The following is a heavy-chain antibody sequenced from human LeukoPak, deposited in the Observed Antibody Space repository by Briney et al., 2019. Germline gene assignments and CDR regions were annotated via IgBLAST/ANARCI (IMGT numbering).Heavy chain of an antibody. CDR2: IYYSGST. Sequence: SETLSLTCTVSGGSISSYYWSWIRQPPGKGLEWIGYIYYSGSTNYNPSLKSRVTISVDTSKNQFSLKLSSVTAADTAVYHCARVVPQKYYYDSSGYFDYWGQGTLVTVSS. CDR1: GGSISSYY. D-gene: IGHD3-22*01. CDR3: ARVVPQKYYYDSSGYFDY. V-gene: IGHV4-59*01. J-gene: IGHJ4*02.